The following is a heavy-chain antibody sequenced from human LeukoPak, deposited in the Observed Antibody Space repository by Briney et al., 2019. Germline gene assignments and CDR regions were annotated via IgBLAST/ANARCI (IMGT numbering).Heavy chain of an antibody. CDR1: GGSFSGYY. CDR2: INHSGST. D-gene: IGHD3-22*01. V-gene: IGHV4-34*01. J-gene: IGHJ3*02. Sequence: SETLSLTCAVYGGSFSGYYWSWIRQPPGKGLEWIGEINHSGSTNYNPSLKSRVTISVDTSKNQFSLKLSSVTAADTAVYYCARVLSDGSVNAFDIWGQGTMVTVSS. CDR3: ARVLSDGSVNAFDI.